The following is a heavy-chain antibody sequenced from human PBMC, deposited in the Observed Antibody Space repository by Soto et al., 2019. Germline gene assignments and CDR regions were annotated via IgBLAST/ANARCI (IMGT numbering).Heavy chain of an antibody. CDR3: ARAMTTVTTSSTSPYDY. J-gene: IGHJ4*02. CDR2: ISSSGSTI. D-gene: IGHD4-17*01. V-gene: IGHV3-11*01. Sequence: GGSLRLSCAASGFTFSDYYMSWIRQAPGKGLEWVSYISSSGSTIYYADSVKGRFTISRDNAKNSLYLQMNSLRAEDTAVYYCARAMTTVTTSSTSPYDYWGQGTLVTVSS. CDR1: GFTFSDYY.